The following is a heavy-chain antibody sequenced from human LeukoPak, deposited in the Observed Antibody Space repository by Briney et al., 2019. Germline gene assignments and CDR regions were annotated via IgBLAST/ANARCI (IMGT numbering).Heavy chain of an antibody. Sequence: PSETLSLTCTVSGGSISSSSYYWGWIRQPPGKGLEWIGSIYYSGSTYYNPSLKSRVTISVDTSKNQFSLKPSSVTAADTAVYYCVVRVGPVLLWFWGQGTTVTVSS. CDR1: GGSISSSSYY. V-gene: IGHV4-39*01. CDR3: VVRVGPVLLWF. CDR2: IYYSGST. D-gene: IGHD3-10*01. J-gene: IGHJ6*02.